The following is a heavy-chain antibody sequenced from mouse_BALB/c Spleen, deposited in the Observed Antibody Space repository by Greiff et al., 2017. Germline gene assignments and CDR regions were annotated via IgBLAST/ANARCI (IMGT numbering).Heavy chain of an antibody. CDR2: IRSKSNNYAT. CDR1: GFTFNTYA. Sequence: DVMLVESGGGLVQPKGSLKLSCAASGFTFNTYAMNWVRQAPGKGLEWVARIRSKSNNYATYYADSVKDRFTISRDDSQSMLYLQMNNLKTEDTAMYYCVRQRLLHYFDYWGQGTTLTVSS. V-gene: IGHV10-1*02. D-gene: IGHD2-3*01. J-gene: IGHJ2*01. CDR3: VRQRLLHYFDY.